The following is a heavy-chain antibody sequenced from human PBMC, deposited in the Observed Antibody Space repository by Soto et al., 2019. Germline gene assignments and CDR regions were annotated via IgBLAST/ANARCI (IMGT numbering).Heavy chain of an antibody. CDR2: FDPEDGEI. V-gene: IGHV1-24*01. J-gene: IGHJ4*02. CDR1: GHTLTEFS. CDR3: AAGGTRWLHSPFDY. D-gene: IGHD5-12*01. Sequence: QVHLVQSGAEVKKPGASVKVSCKVSGHTLTEFSMHWVRQAPGKGLEWMGGFDPEDGEIMYAQKFQGRVTMTEDTSTASAYMELSRLRSEDTAVYYCAAGGTRWLHSPFDYWGQGTLVTVSS.